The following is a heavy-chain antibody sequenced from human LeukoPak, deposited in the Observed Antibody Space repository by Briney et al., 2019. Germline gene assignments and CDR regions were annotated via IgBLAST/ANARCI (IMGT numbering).Heavy chain of an antibody. Sequence: GGSLRLSCAASGFTFSNYWMSWVRQAPGRGLEWVASIDQYGRAKYYVDSVRGRFTFSRDNTKNSLHLQMNSLRAEDTAVYYCARADSYGSILDYWGQGTRVIDSS. D-gene: IGHD5-18*01. V-gene: IGHV3-7*04. J-gene: IGHJ4*02. CDR3: ARADSYGSILDY. CDR2: IDQYGRAK. CDR1: GFTFSNYW.